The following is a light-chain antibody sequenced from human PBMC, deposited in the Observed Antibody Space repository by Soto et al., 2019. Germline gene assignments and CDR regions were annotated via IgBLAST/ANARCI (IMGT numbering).Light chain of an antibody. CDR1: SSNIGAGYD. CDR2: GNS. V-gene: IGLV1-40*01. CDR3: QSYDSSLSGPDVV. J-gene: IGLJ2*01. Sequence: QSVLTQPTSVSGAPGQRVTISCTGSSSNIGAGYDVHWYQQLPGTAPKLLIYGNSNRPSGVPDRFSGSKSGTSASLAITGLQAEDEADYYCQSYDSSLSGPDVVFGGGTQLTVL.